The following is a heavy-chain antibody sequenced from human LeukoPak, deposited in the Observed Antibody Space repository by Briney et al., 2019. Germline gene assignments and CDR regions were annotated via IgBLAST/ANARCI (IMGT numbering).Heavy chain of an antibody. J-gene: IGHJ4*02. CDR3: ARDRGLFDY. Sequence: ASVRVSCKASGYTFTGYYIHWVRQAPGQGLEWMGWINPNGGGTDYAQKFQGRVTMTRDTPISTAYMELSSLRSDDTAMFYCARDRGLFDYWGQGTLVTVSS. V-gene: IGHV1-2*02. CDR1: GYTFTGYY. CDR2: INPNGGGT.